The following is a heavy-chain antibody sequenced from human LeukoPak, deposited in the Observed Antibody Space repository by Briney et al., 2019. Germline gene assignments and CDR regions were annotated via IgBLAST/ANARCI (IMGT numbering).Heavy chain of an antibody. CDR1: GFTFDDYA. J-gene: IGHJ4*02. V-gene: IGHV3-9*01. CDR3: AKSRGGGIAAATAYFDY. CDR2: ISWNSGSI. D-gene: IGHD6-13*01. Sequence: GGSLRLSCAASGFTFDDYAMHWVRQAPGKGLEWVSGISWNSGSIGYADSVKGRFTISRDNAKNSLYLQMNSLRAEDTASYYCAKSRGGGIAAATAYFDYWGQGTLVTVSS.